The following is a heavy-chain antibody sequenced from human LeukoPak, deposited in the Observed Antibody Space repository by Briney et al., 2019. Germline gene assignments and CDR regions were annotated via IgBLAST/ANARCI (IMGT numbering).Heavy chain of an antibody. CDR1: GFTFSSYG. J-gene: IGHJ4*02. Sequence: GGSLRLSCAASGFTFSSYGMHWVRQAPGKGLEWVAVISYDGSNKYYADSVKGRFTISRDNSKNTLYLQMNSLRAEDTAVYYCAKDRILLAAAGTFDNWGQGTLVTVSS. D-gene: IGHD6-13*01. V-gene: IGHV3-30*18. CDR2: ISYDGSNK. CDR3: AKDRILLAAAGTFDN.